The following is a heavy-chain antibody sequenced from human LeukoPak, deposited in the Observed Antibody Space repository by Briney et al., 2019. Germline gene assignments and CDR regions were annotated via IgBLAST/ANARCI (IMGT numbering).Heavy chain of an antibody. CDR1: GFTFSDYY. J-gene: IGHJ6*03. V-gene: IGHV3-11*01. CDR2: TSSSGRTI. CDR3: ASPRVSYSYYYYMDV. D-gene: IGHD2-15*01. Sequence: GSLRLSCAASGFTFSDYYMSWIRQAPGKGLEWVSYTSSSGRTIYYADSVKGRFTISRDNAKNSLYLQMNSLRAEDTAVYYCASPRVSYSYYYYMDVWGKGTTVTVSS.